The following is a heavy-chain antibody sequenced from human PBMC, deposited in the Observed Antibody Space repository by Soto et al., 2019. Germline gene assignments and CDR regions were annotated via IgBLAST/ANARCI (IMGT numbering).Heavy chain of an antibody. CDR3: ARHLRQDGYNYYFDF. V-gene: IGHV4-59*08. J-gene: IGHJ4*02. Sequence: PSETLSLTCTVSGGSISSYYWSWIRQSPGKGLEWIGYIYYSGSTKYSPSLKSRVTISVDTSKNQFSLKLSSVTAADTAVYYCARHLRQDGYNYYFDFWGQGTLVTVSS. CDR1: GGSISSYY. D-gene: IGHD1-1*01. CDR2: IYYSGST.